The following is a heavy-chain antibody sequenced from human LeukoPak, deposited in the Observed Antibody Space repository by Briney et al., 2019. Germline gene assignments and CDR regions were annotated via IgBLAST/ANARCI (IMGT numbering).Heavy chain of an antibody. CDR3: TTSSGWYHY. Sequence: GGSLRLSCAASGFTFSNAWMSWVRQAPGKGLEWVGRIKSTTDGGTTDYAAPVKGRFTISRDGSKNTLYLQMNSLKTEDTAVYYCTTSSGWYHYWGQGTLVTVSS. V-gene: IGHV3-15*01. CDR1: GFTFSNAW. J-gene: IGHJ4*02. D-gene: IGHD6-19*01. CDR2: IKSTTDGGTT.